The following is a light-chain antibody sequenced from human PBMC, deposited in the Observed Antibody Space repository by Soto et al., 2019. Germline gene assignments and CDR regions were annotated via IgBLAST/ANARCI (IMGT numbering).Light chain of an antibody. Sequence: DIVMTQSPDSLAVSLGERATLNCKSSQSVLYSANNKNYLAWYQQKPGQPPKLLIYWVSTRESGVPDRFSGSGSGTDFTLTISSLQAEDVAVYFCQQYYTTPRTFGQGTKVEIK. CDR1: QSVLYSANNKNY. CDR3: QQYYTTPRT. J-gene: IGKJ1*01. V-gene: IGKV4-1*01. CDR2: WVS.